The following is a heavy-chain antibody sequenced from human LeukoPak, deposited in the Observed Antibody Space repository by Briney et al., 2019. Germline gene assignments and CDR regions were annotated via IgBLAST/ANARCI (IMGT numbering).Heavy chain of an antibody. CDR1: GFTFSSSA. Sequence: GGSLRLSCSASGFTFSSSAMSWVRQAPGKGLEWVSAISGSGASTYYADSVKGRFTISRDNSKNTLYLRMNSLRAGDTAVYYCAKHRGYSSDWFDPWGQGTLVTVSS. V-gene: IGHV3-23*01. J-gene: IGHJ5*02. D-gene: IGHD5-18*01. CDR2: ISGSGAST. CDR3: AKHRGYSSDWFDP.